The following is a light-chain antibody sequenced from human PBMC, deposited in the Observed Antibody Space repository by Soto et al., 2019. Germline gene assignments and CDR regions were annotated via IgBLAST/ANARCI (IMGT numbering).Light chain of an antibody. Sequence: QSVLTQPASVSGSPGQSITISCTGTSSDVGGYNFVSWFQHHPGKAPKVMIYEVSNRPSGVSNRFSGSKSGNTASLTISGLQAEDEADYYRTSYTSSSIFYVFGTGTKVTVL. CDR2: EVS. J-gene: IGLJ1*01. CDR3: TSYTSSSIFYV. CDR1: SSDVGGYNF. V-gene: IGLV2-14*01.